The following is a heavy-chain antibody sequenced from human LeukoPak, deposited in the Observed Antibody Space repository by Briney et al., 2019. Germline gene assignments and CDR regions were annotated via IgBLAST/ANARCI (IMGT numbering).Heavy chain of an antibody. CDR2: ISSSSNYI. CDR1: GFTFTAHN. CDR3: ARGQPYYYDSTGSLVHFFDS. J-gene: IGHJ4*02. Sequence: PGGSLRLSCAASGFTFTAHNMNWVRQAPGKGLEWISSISSSSNYIYYADSVKGRFTISRDNAKNSLYLQVNSLRAEDTAIYYCARGQPYYYDSTGSLVHFFDSWGQGTLVTVSS. V-gene: IGHV3-21*06. D-gene: IGHD3-22*01.